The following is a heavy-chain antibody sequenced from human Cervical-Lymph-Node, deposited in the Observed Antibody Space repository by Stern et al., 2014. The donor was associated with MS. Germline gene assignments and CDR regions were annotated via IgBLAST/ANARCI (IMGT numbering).Heavy chain of an antibody. D-gene: IGHD1-26*01. CDR3: ARGELKEGLVRGMDV. CDR2: IIPIFGTS. CDR1: GGTFSSYA. J-gene: IGHJ6*02. V-gene: IGHV1-69*01. Sequence: QVQLLESGAEVKKPGSSVNLSCTASGGTFSSYAISWVRQGPGPGLEWKGGIIPIFGTSNYAQKFQGRVTITADESTSTAYMELSSLRSEDTAVYYCARGELKEGLVRGMDVWGQGTTVTVSS.